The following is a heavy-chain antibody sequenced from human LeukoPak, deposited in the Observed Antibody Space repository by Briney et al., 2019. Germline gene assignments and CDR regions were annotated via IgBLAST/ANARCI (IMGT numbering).Heavy chain of an antibody. D-gene: IGHD6-13*01. V-gene: IGHV3-30*02. CDR3: AKAAAGFYYFDY. Sequence: GGSLRLSCAASGFTFSSYGMHWVRQAPGKGLEWVAFIRYDGSNKYYADPVKGRFTISRDNSKNTLYLQMNSLRAEDTAVYYCAKAAAGFYYFDYWGQGTLVTVSS. J-gene: IGHJ4*02. CDR2: IRYDGSNK. CDR1: GFTFSSYG.